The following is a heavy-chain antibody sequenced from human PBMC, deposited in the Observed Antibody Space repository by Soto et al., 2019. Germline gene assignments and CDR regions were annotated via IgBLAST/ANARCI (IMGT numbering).Heavy chain of an antibody. CDR1: GYTFTYYW. J-gene: IGHJ4*01. CDR3: ARHCGGATTGIDY. V-gene: IGHV5-51*01. D-gene: IGHD1-26*01. Sequence: GESLKISCEGSGYTFTYYWIGWVRQMPGKGLEWMGVTYPFDSDTRYSPSFQGRVTISAVQSTNTAYLEMSRLQASDTAIYYCARHCGGATTGIDYWGQGTMVTVSS. CDR2: TYPFDSDT.